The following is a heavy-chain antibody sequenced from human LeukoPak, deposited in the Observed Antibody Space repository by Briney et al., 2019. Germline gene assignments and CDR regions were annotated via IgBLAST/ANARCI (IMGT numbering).Heavy chain of an antibody. J-gene: IGHJ4*02. D-gene: IGHD1-1*01. CDR1: GYTFTSYG. CDR2: ISAYNGNT. Sequence: ASVKVSCKASGYTFTSYGISWVRQAPGQGLEWMGWISAYNGNTNYAQKLQGRVTMTTDTSTSTAYMELRSLRSDDTAVYYCARDPGTTETTETFDYWGQGTLVTVSS. V-gene: IGHV1-18*01. CDR3: ARDPGTTETTETFDY.